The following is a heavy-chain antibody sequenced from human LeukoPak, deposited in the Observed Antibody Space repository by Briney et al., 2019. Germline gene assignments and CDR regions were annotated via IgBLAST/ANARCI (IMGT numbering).Heavy chain of an antibody. J-gene: IGHJ4*02. CDR3: ASPRARGGSYPFDY. CDR1: GGSISSGDYY. CDR2: IYYSGST. Sequence: PSQTLSLTCTVSGGSISSGDYYWSWIRQPPGKGLEWIGYIYYSGSTYYNPSLKSRVTLSVDTSKNQFSLKLSSVTAADTAVYYCASPRARGGSYPFDYWGQGTLVTVSS. D-gene: IGHD1-26*01. V-gene: IGHV4-30-4*08.